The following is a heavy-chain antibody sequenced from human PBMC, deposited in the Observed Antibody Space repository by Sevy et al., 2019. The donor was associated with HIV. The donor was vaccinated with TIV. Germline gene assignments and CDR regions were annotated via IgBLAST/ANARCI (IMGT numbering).Heavy chain of an antibody. CDR3: AKDLGVGSSSWPTGY. V-gene: IGHV3-30*18. Sequence: GGSLRLSCAASGFTFSNYGMHWVRQAPGKGLEWVAVISYDGSYKYYTDSVKGRFTISRDNSKNTLYLQMNSLRAEDTAVYYCAKDLGVGSSSWPTGYWGQGTLVTVSS. J-gene: IGHJ4*02. D-gene: IGHD6-13*01. CDR1: GFTFSNYG. CDR2: ISYDGSYK.